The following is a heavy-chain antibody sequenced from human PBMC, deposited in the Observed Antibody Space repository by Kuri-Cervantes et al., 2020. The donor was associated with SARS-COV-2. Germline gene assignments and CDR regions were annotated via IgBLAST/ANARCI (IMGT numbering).Heavy chain of an antibody. CDR3: AKDIGYSSGYMDV. Sequence: GGSLRLSCAASGFTFDDYAMHWVRQAPGKGLEWVSGISWNSGSIGYADSVKGRFTISRDNAKNSLYLQMNSLRAEDTALYYCAKDIGYSSGYMDVWGQGTTVTVPS. J-gene: IGHJ6*03. D-gene: IGHD4-11*01. CDR2: ISWNSGSI. V-gene: IGHV3-9*01. CDR1: GFTFDDYA.